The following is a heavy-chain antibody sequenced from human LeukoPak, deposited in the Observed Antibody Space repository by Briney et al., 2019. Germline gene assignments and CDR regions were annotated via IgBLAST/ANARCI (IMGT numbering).Heavy chain of an antibody. V-gene: IGHV3-7*05. D-gene: IGHD2-2*01. CDR1: GFSFNSHW. Sequence: GGSLGLSCVASGFSFNSHWMSWVRQAPGKGLEWVANINQDGGKKYYVDSAKGRFTISRDNAKNSLYLQMNSLRVEDTAVYYCARDGVAPGIYFDSWGQGTLVTVSS. CDR2: INQDGGKK. CDR3: ARDGVAPGIYFDS. J-gene: IGHJ4*02.